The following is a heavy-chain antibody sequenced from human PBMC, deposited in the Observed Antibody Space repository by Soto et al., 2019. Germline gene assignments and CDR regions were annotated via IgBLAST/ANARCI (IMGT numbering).Heavy chain of an antibody. D-gene: IGHD2-2*01. CDR2: ISLYSDGT. CDR3: ASVVPGAEAWFGT. Sequence: ASVKVSCKTSGYTFSNYGITWVRQAPGQPLEWLGWISLYSDGTNYAQKFQGRFSMTTDTSTTTAYMELRSLRSDDTAVYYCASVVPGAEAWFGTWGQGTLVTVSS. V-gene: IGHV1-18*01. J-gene: IGHJ5*02. CDR1: GYTFSNYG.